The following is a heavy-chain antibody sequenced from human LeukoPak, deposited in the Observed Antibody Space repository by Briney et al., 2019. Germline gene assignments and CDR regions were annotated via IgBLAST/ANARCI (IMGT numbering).Heavy chain of an antibody. D-gene: IGHD3-16*02. CDR2: IKQDGSEK. J-gene: IGHJ4*02. CDR1: GFTFSSYW. V-gene: IGHV3-7*03. CDR3: ARVHYDYVWGSYRFDY. Sequence: GGSLRLSCAASGFTFSSYWMSWVRQAPGKGLEWVANIKQDGSEKYYVDSVKGRFTISRDNAKNSLYLQMNSLRAEDTAVYYCARVHYDYVWGSYRFDYWGQGTLVTVSS.